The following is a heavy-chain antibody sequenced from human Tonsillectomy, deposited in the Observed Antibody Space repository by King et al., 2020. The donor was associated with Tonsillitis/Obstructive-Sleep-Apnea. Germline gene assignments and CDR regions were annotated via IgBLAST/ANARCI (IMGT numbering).Heavy chain of an antibody. CDR3: AHGSDTDVALDY. V-gene: IGHV2-5*02. CDR2: IYWDDDK. CDR1: GFSLTTSGVS. Sequence: TLKESGPTLVKPTQTLTLTCTFSGFSLTTSGVSVGWIRQPPGKALEWLALIYWDDDKRYSPSLKSRLTITKDTSKNQVVLTVTNMDPADTATYYCAHGSDTDVALDYWGQGTLVTVSS. J-gene: IGHJ4*02. D-gene: IGHD5-18*01.